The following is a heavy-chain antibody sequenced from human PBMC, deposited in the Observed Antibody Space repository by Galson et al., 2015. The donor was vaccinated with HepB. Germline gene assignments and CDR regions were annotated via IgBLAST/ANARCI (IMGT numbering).Heavy chain of an antibody. Sequence: SVKVSYKASGYTFTSYGISWVRQAPGQGLEWMGWISAYNGNTNYAQKLQGRVTMTTDTSTSTAYMELRSLRSDDTAVYYCARDQPNLAVAVLDAFDIWGQGTMVTVSS. V-gene: IGHV1-18*04. J-gene: IGHJ3*02. D-gene: IGHD6-19*01. CDR3: ARDQPNLAVAVLDAFDI. CDR2: ISAYNGNT. CDR1: GYTFTSYG.